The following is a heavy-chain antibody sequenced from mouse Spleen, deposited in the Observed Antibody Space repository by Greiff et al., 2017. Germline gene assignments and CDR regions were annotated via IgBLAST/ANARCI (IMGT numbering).Heavy chain of an antibody. CDR1: GYTFTSYW. Sequence: QVQLQQPGAELVKPGASVKMSCKASGYTFTSYWITWVKQRPGQGLEWIGDIYPGSGSTNYNEKFKSKATLTVDTSSSTAYMQLSSLTSEDSAVYYCARSPLYYGSSYGNYWGQGTTLTVSS. J-gene: IGHJ2*01. CDR3: ARSPLYYGSSYGNY. CDR2: IYPGSGST. V-gene: IGHV1-55*01. D-gene: IGHD1-1*01.